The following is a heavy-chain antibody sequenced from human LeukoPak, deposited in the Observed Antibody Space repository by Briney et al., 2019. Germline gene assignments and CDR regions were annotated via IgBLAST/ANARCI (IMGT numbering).Heavy chain of an antibody. CDR2: IYDNGST. CDR3: AIGRLFFTFDP. Sequence: PSGTLSLTCAVSGGSISSTNWWNWVRQPPGKGLEWIGEIYDNGSTNYNPSLKSRVTISVDKSKNQFSLKLSSVTAADTAVYYCAIGRLFFTFDPWGQGTLVTVSS. V-gene: IGHV4-4*02. CDR1: GGSISSTNW. J-gene: IGHJ5*02. D-gene: IGHD3-3*01.